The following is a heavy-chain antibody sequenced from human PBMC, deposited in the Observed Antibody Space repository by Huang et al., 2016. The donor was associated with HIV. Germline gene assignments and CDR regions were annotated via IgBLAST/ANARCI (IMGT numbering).Heavy chain of an antibody. CDR1: GGTFSSYA. J-gene: IGHJ3*01. CDR2: SATGLATT. D-gene: IGHD6-19*01. Sequence: QVRLVQSGAEVRKPGSSVKVSCKASGGTFSSYAISWVRQAPGRGLGWMGGSATGLATTTYAQTSQGRVTITADESTSTVYMELSGLSSEDTAIYYCAKDFSYSSGWYTDAFNVWGQGTRVVVSS. CDR3: AKDFSYSSGWYTDAFNV. V-gene: IGHV1-69*12.